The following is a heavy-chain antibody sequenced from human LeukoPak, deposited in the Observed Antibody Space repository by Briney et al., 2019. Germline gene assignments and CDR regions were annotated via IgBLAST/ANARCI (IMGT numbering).Heavy chain of an antibody. CDR1: GGSISTTNW. CDR2: VHLSGRT. J-gene: IGHJ4*02. V-gene: IGHV4-4*02. Sequence: PSGTPSLTCGVSGGSISTTNWWTWVRQPPGEGLEWIGEVHLSGRTHYNPSLESRVTMSVDMSENHLSLRLTSVTAADTAVYYCAREGGPYRPLDYSGQGTRVTVSS. CDR3: AREGGPYRPLDY.